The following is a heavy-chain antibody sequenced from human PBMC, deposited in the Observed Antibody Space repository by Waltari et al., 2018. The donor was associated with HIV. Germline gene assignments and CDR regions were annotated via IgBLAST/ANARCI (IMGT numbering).Heavy chain of an antibody. D-gene: IGHD3-22*01. Sequence: QVPLVQSGAEVKKPGASVKVSCKAFGYTFTSYGISWVRQAPGQGLEWMGWISGCNGNTNYGQNLQGRVTMTTDTSTSTAYMELRSLRSDDTAVDYCARGVGYYDSSGSYFDYWGQGTLVTVSS. CDR3: ARGVGYYDSSGSYFDY. J-gene: IGHJ4*02. CDR2: ISGCNGNT. V-gene: IGHV1-18*01. CDR1: GYTFTSYG.